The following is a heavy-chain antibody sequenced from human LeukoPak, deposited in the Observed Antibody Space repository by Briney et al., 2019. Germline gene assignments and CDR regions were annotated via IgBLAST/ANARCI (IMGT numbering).Heavy chain of an antibody. CDR1: GFTFSSYA. Sequence: PGGSLRLSCAASGFTFSSYAMSWVRQAPGKGLEWVSAISGSGGSTYYADSVKGRFIISRDNSKNTLYLQMNSLRAEDTAVYYCAKGNSSRYVRYFDYWGQGTLVTVSS. CDR2: ISGSGGST. D-gene: IGHD6-13*01. J-gene: IGHJ4*02. V-gene: IGHV3-23*01. CDR3: AKGNSSRYVRYFDY.